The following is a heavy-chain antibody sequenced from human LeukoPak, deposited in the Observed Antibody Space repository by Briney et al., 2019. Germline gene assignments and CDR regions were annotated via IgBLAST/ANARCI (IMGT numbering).Heavy chain of an antibody. J-gene: IGHJ5*02. D-gene: IGHD3-10*01. V-gene: IGHV4-61*01. CDR2: IYYSGST. CDR3: ARGTGSGSYFYWFDP. CDR1: GYSISSGYY. Sequence: SETLSLTCTVSGYSISSGYYWGWIRQPPGRGLEWIGYIYYSGSTNYNPSLKSRVTISADTSKNQFSLKLSSVTAADTAVYYCARGTGSGSYFYWFDPWGQGTLVTVSS.